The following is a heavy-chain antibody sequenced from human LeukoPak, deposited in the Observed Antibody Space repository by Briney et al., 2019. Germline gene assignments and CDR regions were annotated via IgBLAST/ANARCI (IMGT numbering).Heavy chain of an antibody. Sequence: SETLSLTCTVSGGSISSSSYYWGWIRQPPGKGLEWIGSIYYSGSTYYNPSLKSRVTISVDTSKNQFSLKLSSVTAVDTAVYYCARGPRYCSSVSCYTSWFDPWGQGTLVTVSS. CDR3: ARGPRYCSSVSCYTSWFDP. J-gene: IGHJ5*02. V-gene: IGHV4-39*07. D-gene: IGHD2-2*02. CDR2: IYYSGST. CDR1: GGSISSSSYY.